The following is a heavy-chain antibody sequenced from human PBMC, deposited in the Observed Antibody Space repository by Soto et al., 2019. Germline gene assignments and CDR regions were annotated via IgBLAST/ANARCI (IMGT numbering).Heavy chain of an antibody. Sequence: GGSLRLSCAASGFTFSSYWMSWVRQAPGKGLEWVANIKQDGSEKHYVDSVKGRFTISRDNAKNSLYLEMNSLRAEDTAVYYCARDAGIAAAGTVGYFDYWGQGTLVTVAS. V-gene: IGHV3-7*01. CDR2: IKQDGSEK. D-gene: IGHD6-13*01. CDR1: GFTFSSYW. CDR3: ARDAGIAAAGTVGYFDY. J-gene: IGHJ4*02.